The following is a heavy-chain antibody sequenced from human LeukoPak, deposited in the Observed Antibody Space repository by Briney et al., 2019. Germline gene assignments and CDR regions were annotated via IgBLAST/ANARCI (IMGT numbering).Heavy chain of an antibody. Sequence: SETLSLTCAVYGGSFTDYYWSWIRQPPGKGLEWIGEINHIGSTNYNPSLKSRVTISVDRSKNQFSLKLRSVTAADSTDYYCARSPAGTTSHRAIFDYWGQGILVTVSS. V-gene: IGHV4-34*01. CDR3: ARSPAGTTSHRAIFDY. D-gene: IGHD3-10*01. CDR2: INHIGST. J-gene: IGHJ4*02. CDR1: GGSFTDYY.